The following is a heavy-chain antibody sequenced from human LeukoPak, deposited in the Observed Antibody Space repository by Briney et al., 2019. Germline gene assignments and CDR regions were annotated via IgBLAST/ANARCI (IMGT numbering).Heavy chain of an antibody. Sequence: SETLSLTCTVSGASISSGSYYWSWIRQPPGKGLEWIGYIYYSGSTNYNPSLKSRVTISVDTSMNQFSLKLSSVTAADTAVYYCAREKGNSYGYDYWGQGTLVTVSS. D-gene: IGHD5-18*01. J-gene: IGHJ4*02. CDR3: AREKGNSYGYDY. V-gene: IGHV4-61*01. CDR1: GASISSGSYY. CDR2: IYYSGST.